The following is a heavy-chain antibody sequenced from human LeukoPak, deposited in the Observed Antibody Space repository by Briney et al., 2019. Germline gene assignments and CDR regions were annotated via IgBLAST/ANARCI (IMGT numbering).Heavy chain of an antibody. D-gene: IGHD3-9*01. CDR2: INPNSGGT. V-gene: IGHV1-2*02. J-gene: IGHJ5*02. CDR1: GYTFTGYH. CDR3: ARGYYDILTGYYIWFDP. Sequence: GASVKVSCKASGYTFTGYHMHWVRQAPGQGLEWMGWINPNSGGTNYAQKFQGRVTMTRDTSISTAYMELSRLRSDDTAVYYCARGYYDILTGYYIWFDPWGQGTLVTLSS.